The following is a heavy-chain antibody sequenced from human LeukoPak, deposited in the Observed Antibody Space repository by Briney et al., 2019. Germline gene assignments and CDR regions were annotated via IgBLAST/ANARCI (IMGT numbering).Heavy chain of an antibody. Sequence: GGSLRLSCAASGFTFSSYAMSWVRQAPGKGLEWVSAISGSGGSTYYADSVKGRFTISRDNSMNTLYLQMNSLRAEDTAVYYCAKEVWRRTVTTPLDYWGQGTLVTVSS. CDR1: GFTFSSYA. D-gene: IGHD4-17*01. J-gene: IGHJ4*02. CDR2: ISGSGGST. CDR3: AKEVWRRTVTTPLDY. V-gene: IGHV3-23*01.